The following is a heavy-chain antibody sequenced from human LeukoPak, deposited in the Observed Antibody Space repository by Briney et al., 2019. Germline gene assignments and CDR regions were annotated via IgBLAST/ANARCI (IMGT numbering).Heavy chain of an antibody. D-gene: IGHD6-19*01. V-gene: IGHV3-30*04. J-gene: IGHJ4*02. CDR2: ISYDGSNK. CDR1: GFTFSSYA. Sequence: GGSLRLSCAASGFTFSSYAMHWVRQAPGKGLEWVAVISYDGSNKYYADSVKGRFTIPRDNSKNTLYLQMNSLRAEDTAVYYCARDGAYSSGWYGKFDYWGQGTLVTVSS. CDR3: ARDGAYSSGWYGKFDY.